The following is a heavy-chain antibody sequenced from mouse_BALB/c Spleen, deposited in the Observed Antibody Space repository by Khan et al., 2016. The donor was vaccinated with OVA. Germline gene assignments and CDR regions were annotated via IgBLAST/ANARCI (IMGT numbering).Heavy chain of an antibody. D-gene: IGHD3-3*01. V-gene: IGHV2-9*02. CDR2: IWAGGST. J-gene: IGHJ2*01. Sequence: VQLQESGPGLVAPSQCLSLTCTVSEFSLTSYGVHWVRQPPGKGLEWLGVIWAGGSTNYNSALMSRLSISTDNSKSHVFFNMNSLQTDDTAMYYGARLEDIWGQGTTLTGSS. CDR3: ARLEDI. CDR1: EFSLTSYG.